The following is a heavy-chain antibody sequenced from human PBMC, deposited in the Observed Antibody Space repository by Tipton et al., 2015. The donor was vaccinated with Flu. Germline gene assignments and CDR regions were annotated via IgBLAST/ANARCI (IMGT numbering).Heavy chain of an antibody. CDR1: GGSISSYY. CDR2: IYTSGST. Sequence: TLSLTCTVSGGSISSYYWSWFRQPAGKGLEWIGRIYTSGSTNYNPSPKSRVTMSVDTSKNQFSLKLSSVTAADTAVYYCARDSPDWGFDYWGQGTLVTVSS. D-gene: IGHD3/OR15-3a*01. J-gene: IGHJ4*02. CDR3: ARDSPDWGFDY. V-gene: IGHV4-4*07.